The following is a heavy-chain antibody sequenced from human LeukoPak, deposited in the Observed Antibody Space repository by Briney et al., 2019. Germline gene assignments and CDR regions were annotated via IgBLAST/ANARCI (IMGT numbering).Heavy chain of an antibody. CDR2: ISGSGGST. CDR3: AKERGYCSSTSCSPFDY. V-gene: IGHV3-23*01. Sequence: QSGGSLRLSCAASGFTFSSYAMSWVRQAPGKGLDWVSAISGSGGSTYYADSVKGRFTISRDNSKNTLYLQMNSLRAEDTAVYYCAKERGYCSSTSCSPFDYWGQGTLVTVSS. CDR1: GFTFSSYA. J-gene: IGHJ4*02. D-gene: IGHD2-2*01.